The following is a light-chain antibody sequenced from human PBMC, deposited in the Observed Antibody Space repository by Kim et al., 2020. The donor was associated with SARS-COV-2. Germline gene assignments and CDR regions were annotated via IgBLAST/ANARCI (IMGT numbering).Light chain of an antibody. CDR1: SSDVGNYNY. J-gene: IGLJ2*01. CDR2: DVT. CDR3: CSYASSSTLI. V-gene: IGLV2-14*03. Sequence: GQSLTISCTGTSSDVGNYNYVSWYQHHPGEAPKLMIYDVTKRPSGVFNRFFGSKSGNTASLTISGLQTEDEAYYYCCSYASSSTLIFGGGTQLTVL.